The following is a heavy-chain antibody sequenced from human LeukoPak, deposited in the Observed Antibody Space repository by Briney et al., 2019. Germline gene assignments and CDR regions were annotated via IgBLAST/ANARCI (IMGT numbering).Heavy chain of an antibody. V-gene: IGHV3-21*01. CDR2: ISSSSSYI. CDR3: ARVYGGNHDY. Sequence: GGSLRLSCAASGFTFSSYSMNWVRQAPGKGLEWVSSISSSSSYIYYADSVKGRFNISRDNAKNSLYLQTNSLRAEDTAVYYCARVYGGNHDYWGQGTLVTVSS. CDR1: GFTFSSYS. D-gene: IGHD4-23*01. J-gene: IGHJ4*02.